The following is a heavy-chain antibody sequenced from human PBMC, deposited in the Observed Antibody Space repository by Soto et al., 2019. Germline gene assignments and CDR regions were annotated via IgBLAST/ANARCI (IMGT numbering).Heavy chain of an antibody. J-gene: IGHJ4*02. D-gene: IGHD6-19*01. Sequence: SETLSLTCTVSGGSISSSSYYWGWIRQPPGKGLEWIGSIYYSGSTYYNPSLKSRVTISVDTSKNQFSLKLSSVTAADTAVYYCARRSSGWYMGLDYWGQGTLVTVPS. CDR3: ARRSSGWYMGLDY. CDR2: IYYSGST. CDR1: GGSISSSSYY. V-gene: IGHV4-39*01.